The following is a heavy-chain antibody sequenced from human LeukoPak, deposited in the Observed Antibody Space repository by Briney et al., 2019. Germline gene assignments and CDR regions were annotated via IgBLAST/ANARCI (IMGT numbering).Heavy chain of an antibody. V-gene: IGHV3-21*01. D-gene: IGHD6-19*01. CDR3: ARDHGYSSGWYGAYYYYGMDV. Sequence: GGSLRLSCAASGFTFRSYSMNWVRQAPGKGLEWVSSISSSSSYIYYADSVKGRFTISRDNAKNSLYLQMNSLRAEDTAVYYCARDHGYSSGWYGAYYYYGMDVWGQGTTVTVSS. CDR1: GFTFRSYS. CDR2: ISSSSSYI. J-gene: IGHJ6*02.